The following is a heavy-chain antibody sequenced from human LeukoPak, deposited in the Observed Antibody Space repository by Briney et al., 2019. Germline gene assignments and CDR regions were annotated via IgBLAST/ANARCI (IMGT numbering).Heavy chain of an antibody. D-gene: IGHD3-9*01. J-gene: IGHJ3*02. Sequence: GSLRLSCAASGFTFSSYAMSWVRQAPGKGLEWVSAISGSSSTIYYADSVKGRFTISRDNAKNSLYLQMNSLRAEDTAVYYCARDGLRYFDWHAFDIWGQGTMVTVSS. CDR2: ISGSSSTI. CDR3: ARDGLRYFDWHAFDI. V-gene: IGHV3-48*01. CDR1: GFTFSSYA.